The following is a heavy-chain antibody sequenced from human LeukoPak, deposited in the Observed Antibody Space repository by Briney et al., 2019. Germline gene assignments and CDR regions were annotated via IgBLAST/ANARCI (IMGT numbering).Heavy chain of an antibody. CDR2: FQSGERP. D-gene: IGHD3-22*01. Sequence: SESLSLTCSVSGGSFGSSHWSWIRQAPGKGLECIGNFQSGERPNYNPSLKSRVAISADTSKKQFFLRLTSVTAADTAVYYCARLANYYDRSGPADWYFDLWGRGTLVSVSS. V-gene: IGHV4-4*09. CDR3: ARLANYYDRSGPADWYFDL. CDR1: GGSFGSSH. J-gene: IGHJ2*01.